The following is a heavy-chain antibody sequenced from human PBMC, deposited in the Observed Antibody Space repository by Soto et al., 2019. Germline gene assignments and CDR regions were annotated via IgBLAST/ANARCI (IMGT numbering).Heavy chain of an antibody. D-gene: IGHD3-3*01. V-gene: IGHV3-53*01. J-gene: IGHJ6*02. CDR2: IYSGGST. CDR3: ARSYDFWSGNYGMDV. Sequence: PGGSLRLSCAASGFTVSSNYMSWVRQAPGKGLEWVSVIYSGGSTYYADSVKGRFTISRDNSKNTLYLQMNSLRAEDTAVYYCARSYDFWSGNYGMDVWGQGTTVTVSS. CDR1: GFTVSSNY.